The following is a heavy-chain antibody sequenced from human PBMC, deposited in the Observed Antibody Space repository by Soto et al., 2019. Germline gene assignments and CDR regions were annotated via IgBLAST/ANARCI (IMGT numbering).Heavy chain of an antibody. CDR3: ASHSYDYVWGSYRETDAFDI. CDR1: GYTFTSYY. Sequence: ASVKVSCKASGYTFTSYYMHWVRQAPGQGLEWMGIINPSGGSTSYAQKFQGRVTMTRDTSTSTVYMELSSLRSEDTAVYYCASHSYDYVWGSYRETDAFDIWGQGTMVTV. D-gene: IGHD3-16*02. J-gene: IGHJ3*02. V-gene: IGHV1-46*01. CDR2: INPSGGST.